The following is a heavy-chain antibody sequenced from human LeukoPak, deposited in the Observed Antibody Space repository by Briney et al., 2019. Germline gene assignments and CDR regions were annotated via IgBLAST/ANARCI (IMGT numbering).Heavy chain of an antibody. D-gene: IGHD3/OR15-3a*01. CDR2: INTDGSSI. Sequence: GGSLRLSCVASGFTFSTCWMHWVRQAPGKGLVWVSRINTDGSSISYADSVKGRFTISRDNAKNTLYLQMNSLRAEDTAVYYCARADFWTGYYGYWGQGILVTVSS. J-gene: IGHJ4*02. V-gene: IGHV3-74*01. CDR1: GFTFSTCW. CDR3: ARADFWTGYYGY.